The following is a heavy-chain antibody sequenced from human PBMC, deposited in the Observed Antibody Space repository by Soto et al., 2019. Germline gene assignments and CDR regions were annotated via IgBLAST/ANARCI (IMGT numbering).Heavy chain of an antibody. CDR2: ISYDGSNK. CDR1: GFTFSSYA. J-gene: IGHJ5*02. CDR3: ARAGYYSDSSAPGGWFDP. V-gene: IGHV3-30-3*01. D-gene: IGHD3-22*01. Sequence: QSGVSLRLSCAASGFTFSSYAMHWVRQAPGNGREWVAVISYDGSNKYYADSVKGRFTISRDNSKNTLYRQMNSLRAEDTAVYYCARAGYYSDSSAPGGWFDPWGQGTLVTVSS.